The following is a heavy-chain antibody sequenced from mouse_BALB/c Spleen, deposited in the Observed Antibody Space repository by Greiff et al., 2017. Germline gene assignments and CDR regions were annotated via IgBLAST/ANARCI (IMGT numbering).Heavy chain of an antibody. CDR2: INPSSGYT. Sequence: VQLQQSAAELARPGASVKMSCKASGYTFTSYTMHWVKQRPGQGLEWIGYINPSSGYTEYNQKFKDKTTLTADKSSSTAYMQLSSLTSEDSAVFYCARYEYDERDYWGQGTTLTVSS. CDR3: ARYEYDERDY. CDR1: GYTFTSYT. J-gene: IGHJ2*01. D-gene: IGHD2-4*01. V-gene: IGHV1-4*02.